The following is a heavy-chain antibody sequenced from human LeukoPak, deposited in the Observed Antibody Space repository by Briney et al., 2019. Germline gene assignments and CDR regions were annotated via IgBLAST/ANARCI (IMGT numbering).Heavy chain of an antibody. CDR3: ARLRELQD. CDR1: GFTFSSYA. D-gene: IGHD1-26*01. V-gene: IGHV3-23*01. J-gene: IGHJ4*02. CDR2: ISGSGGST. Sequence: PGGSLRLSCAASGFTFSSYAMSWVRQAPGKGLEWVSAISGSGGSTYYADSMKGRFTISRDNAKNSLYLQMNSLRAEDTAVYYCARLRELQDWGQGTLVTVSS.